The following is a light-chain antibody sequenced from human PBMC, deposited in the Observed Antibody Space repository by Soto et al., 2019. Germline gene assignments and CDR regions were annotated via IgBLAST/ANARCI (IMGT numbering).Light chain of an antibody. CDR3: SSYGCSNTVV. V-gene: IGLV2-8*01. Sequence: QSALTQPPSASGSPGQSVTISCTGSSSDVGGYNYVSWYQQHPGKAPKLMIYAVSTRPSGVPDRLSGSKSGNTASLTVSGLQAEDEADYYCSSYGCSNTVVFGGGTKLPVL. CDR2: AVS. CDR1: SSDVGGYNY. J-gene: IGLJ2*01.